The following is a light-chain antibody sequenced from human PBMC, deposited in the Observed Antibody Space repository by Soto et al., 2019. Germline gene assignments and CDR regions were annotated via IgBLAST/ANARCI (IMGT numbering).Light chain of an antibody. CDR1: SSDVGAYNL. CDR3: CSYAGNITFL. CDR2: EVI. Sequence: QPVLTQPASVSGSPGQSITISCTGTSSDVGAYNLVSWYQQHPGTSPRLLIYEVIRRPSGISSRFSGSKSGNAASLTISGLRAEDEADYHCCSYAGNITFLFGGGTQLTVL. J-gene: IGLJ7*01. V-gene: IGLV2-23*02.